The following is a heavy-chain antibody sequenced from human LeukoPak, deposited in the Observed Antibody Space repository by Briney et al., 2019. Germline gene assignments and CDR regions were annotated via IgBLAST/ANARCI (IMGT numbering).Heavy chain of an antibody. CDR1: GFTFSNYA. CDR3: TRGAITQDS. V-gene: IGHV3-11*05. CDR2: ISSSSGYT. J-gene: IGHJ4*02. D-gene: IGHD1-20*01. Sequence: GGSLRLSCEASGFTFSNYAMTWVRQAPGKGLEWVSYISSSSGYTHYADSVKGRFTIARDNTKNSLYLQMNSLRAEDTAVYYCTRGAITQDSWGQGTLVTVSS.